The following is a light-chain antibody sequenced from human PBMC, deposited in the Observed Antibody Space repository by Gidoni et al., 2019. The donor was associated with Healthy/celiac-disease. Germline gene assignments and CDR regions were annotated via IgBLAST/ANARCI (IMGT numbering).Light chain of an antibody. CDR1: QDISNY. CDR3: QQYDNLLYT. J-gene: IGKJ2*01. V-gene: IGKV1-33*01. Sequence: DIQMTQSPSSLSASVGDRVTITCQASQDISNYLNWYQQKPGKAPKLLIYDASNLETGDPSRFSGSGSGTDFTFTISSLQPEDIATYYCQQYDNLLYTFXXXTKLEIK. CDR2: DAS.